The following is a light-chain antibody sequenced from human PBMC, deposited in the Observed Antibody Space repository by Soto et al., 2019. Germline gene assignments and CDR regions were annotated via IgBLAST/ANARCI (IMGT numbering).Light chain of an antibody. V-gene: IGLV2-11*01. CDR2: DVS. CDR3: CSYAGSPRDV. CDR1: SSDVGGYNY. Sequence: QSVLTQPRSVSGSPGQSVTISCTGTSSDVGGYNYVSWYQQHPGKAPKVMIYDVSERPSGVPDRFSGSKSGNTASLPISGLQAEDEADYYCCSYAGSPRDVLGTGTKLTVL. J-gene: IGLJ1*01.